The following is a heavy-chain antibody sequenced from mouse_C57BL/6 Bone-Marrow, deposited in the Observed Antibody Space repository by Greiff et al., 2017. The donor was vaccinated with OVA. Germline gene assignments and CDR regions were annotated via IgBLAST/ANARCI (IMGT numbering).Heavy chain of an antibody. CDR2: INSDGGST. J-gene: IGHJ4*01. V-gene: IGHV5-2*01. Sequence: EVRLVETGGGLVQPGESLKLSCESNEYEFPSHDMSWVRKTPEKRLELVAAINSDGGSTYYPDTMERRFIISRDNTKKTLYLQMSSLRSEDTALYYCARMAGYYDAMDYWGQGTSVTVSS. CDR1: EYEFPSHD. CDR3: ARMAGYYDAMDY. D-gene: IGHD2-2*01.